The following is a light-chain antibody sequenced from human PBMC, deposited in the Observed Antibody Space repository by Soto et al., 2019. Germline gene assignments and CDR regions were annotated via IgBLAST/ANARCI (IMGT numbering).Light chain of an antibody. V-gene: IGKV3-20*01. Sequence: EIVLTQSPGTLSLSPGERATLSCRASQSVTSNYLAWYQQKPGQAPRLLIFGASIRDTGIPDSFSGSGSGTTFTLIISRLEPEDFAVYYCQQYGSSPGTFGQGTKLDIK. CDR1: QSVTSNY. CDR3: QQYGSSPGT. CDR2: GAS. J-gene: IGKJ1*01.